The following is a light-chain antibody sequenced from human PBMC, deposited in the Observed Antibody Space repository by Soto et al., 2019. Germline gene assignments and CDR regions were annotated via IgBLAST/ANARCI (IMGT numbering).Light chain of an antibody. Sequence: QSALTQPASVSGSPGQSITISCTGTSSDVGDYKYVSWYQKHPGKAPKALIYEVSNRPSGVSNRVSGSKSGNTASLTISGLQAEDEADYYCSSYTTSNTLVFGPGTKLTVL. CDR2: EVS. J-gene: IGLJ1*01. CDR1: SSDVGDYKY. V-gene: IGLV2-14*01. CDR3: SSYTTSNTLV.